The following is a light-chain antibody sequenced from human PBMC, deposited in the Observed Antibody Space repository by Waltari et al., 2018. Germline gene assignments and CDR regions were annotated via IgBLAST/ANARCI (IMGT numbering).Light chain of an antibody. CDR3: QQYGSSPLLT. CDR1: QSVSNSY. V-gene: IGKV3-20*01. J-gene: IGKJ3*01. CDR2: GAS. Sequence: EIVLTQSPGTLSLSPGERATLSCRASQSVSNSYLAWYQQKPGQTPRPLIYGASSRAPGIPDRFSGSGSGTDFTLTISRLEPEDFAVYYCQQYGSSPLLTFGPGTKVEVK.